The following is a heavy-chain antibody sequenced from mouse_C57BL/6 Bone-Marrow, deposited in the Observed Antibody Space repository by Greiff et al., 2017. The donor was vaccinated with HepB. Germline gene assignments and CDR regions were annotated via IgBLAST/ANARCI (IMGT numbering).Heavy chain of an antibody. V-gene: IGHV1-69*01. J-gene: IGHJ4*01. CDR1: GFNIKDDY. CDR3: AREYAMDY. CDR2: IDPSDSYT. Sequence: VQLQQSGAELVRPGASVKLSCTASGFNIKDDYMHWVKQRPGQGLEWIGEIDPSDSYTNYNQKFKGKSTLTVDKSSSTAYMQLSSLTSEDSAVYYCAREYAMDYWGQGTSVTVSS.